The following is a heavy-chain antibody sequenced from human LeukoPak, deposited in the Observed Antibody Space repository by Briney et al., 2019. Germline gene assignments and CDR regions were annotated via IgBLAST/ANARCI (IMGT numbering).Heavy chain of an antibody. J-gene: IGHJ4*02. V-gene: IGHV3-74*03. D-gene: IGHD1-26*01. Sequence: GGSLRLSCAASGFTFSSAWMHWVRQAPGTGLVWVSRITDDATTTYADSVKGRFTISRDNAKNTLYLQMNSLRAEDTAVYYCGKNRVGPDYWGQGTLVTVSS. CDR3: GKNRVGPDY. CDR2: ITDDATT. CDR1: GFTFSSAW.